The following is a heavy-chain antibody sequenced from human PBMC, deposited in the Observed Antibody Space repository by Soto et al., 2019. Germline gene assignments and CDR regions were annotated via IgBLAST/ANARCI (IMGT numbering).Heavy chain of an antibody. CDR3: ARGNDIQDIAAAGTNYGMDV. Sequence: SVKVSCKASGGTFSSYAISWVRQAPGQGLEWMGGIIPIFGTANYAQKFQGRVTITADESTSTAYMELSSLRSEDTAVYYCARGNDIQDIAAAGTNYGMDVWGQGTTVTVSS. V-gene: IGHV1-69*13. J-gene: IGHJ6*02. CDR1: GGTFSSYA. CDR2: IIPIFGTA. D-gene: IGHD6-13*01.